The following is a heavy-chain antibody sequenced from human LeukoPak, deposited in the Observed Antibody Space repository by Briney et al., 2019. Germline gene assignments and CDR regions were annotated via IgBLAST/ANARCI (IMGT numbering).Heavy chain of an antibody. CDR2: INPNSGGT. J-gene: IGHJ4*02. V-gene: IGHV1-2*04. CDR1: GYTFTGYY. D-gene: IGHD4-17*01. Sequence: GASVKVPCNASGYTFTGYYMHWVRQAPGQGLEWMGWINPNSGGTNYAQKFRGWVTMTRDTSISTAYMELSRLRSDDTAVYYCARAGPTYGDYDYWGQGTLVTVSS. CDR3: ARAGPTYGDYDY.